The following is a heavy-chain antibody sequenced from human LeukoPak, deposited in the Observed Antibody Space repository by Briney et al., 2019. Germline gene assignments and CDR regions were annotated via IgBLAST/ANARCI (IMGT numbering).Heavy chain of an antibody. CDR2: ISYDGNNK. Sequence: PGKSLRLSCAASGFTFSDHVMHWVRQAPDKGLEWVAMISYDGNNKYYADSVKGRFTISRDNSKDTLYLQMNSLRAEDTAVYYCARDKWGRPQRNSGMDVWGQGTTVTVSS. D-gene: IGHD7-27*01. CDR3: ARDKWGRPQRNSGMDV. V-gene: IGHV3-30-3*01. J-gene: IGHJ6*02. CDR1: GFTFSDHV.